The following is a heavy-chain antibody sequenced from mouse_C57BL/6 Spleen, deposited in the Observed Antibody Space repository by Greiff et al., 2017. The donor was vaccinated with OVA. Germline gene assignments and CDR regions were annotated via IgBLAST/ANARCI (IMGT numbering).Heavy chain of an antibody. CDR3: ARGSGSSYPAWFAY. J-gene: IGHJ3*01. CDR2: IYPGSGST. D-gene: IGHD1-1*01. CDR1: GYTFTSYW. Sequence: QVQLQQPGAELVKPGASVKMSCKASGYTFTSYWITWVKQRPGQGLEWIGDIYPGSGSTNYNEKFKSKATLTVDTSSSTAYMQLSSLTSEDSAVYNGARGSGSSYPAWFAYWGQGALVTVSA. V-gene: IGHV1-55*01.